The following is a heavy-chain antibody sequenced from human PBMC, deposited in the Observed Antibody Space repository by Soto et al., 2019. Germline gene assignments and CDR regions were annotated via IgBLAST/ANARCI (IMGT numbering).Heavy chain of an antibody. D-gene: IGHD2-8*02. CDR2: INHSGST. CDR3: ARDKITGLFDY. V-gene: IGHV4-34*01. Sequence: SETLSLTCAFYGLSVGSFSGYYWTWIRQPPGTGLEWIGEINHSGSTNYNPSLKSRVTISVDTSKNQFSLKLTSVTAADTAVYYCARDKITGLFDYWGQGTLVTVSS. CDR1: GLSVGSFSGYY. J-gene: IGHJ4*02.